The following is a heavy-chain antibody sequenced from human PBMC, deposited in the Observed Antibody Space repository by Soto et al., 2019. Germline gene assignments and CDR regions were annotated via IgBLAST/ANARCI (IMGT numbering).Heavy chain of an antibody. CDR3: ARLYTGYEAFDY. J-gene: IGHJ4*02. CDR1: GGSINSGGYY. CDR2: IYYSGST. Sequence: PSETLSLTCSVAGGSINSGGYYWSWIRQSPGKGLEWIGYIYYSGSTYYNPSLKSRSTISIDTSKNQFFLNVDSVTAADTAVYYCARLYTGYEAFDYWGQGTLVT. V-gene: IGHV4-30-4*01. D-gene: IGHD5-12*01.